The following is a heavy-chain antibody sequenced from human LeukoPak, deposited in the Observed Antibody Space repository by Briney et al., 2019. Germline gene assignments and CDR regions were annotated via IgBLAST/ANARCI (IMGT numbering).Heavy chain of an antibody. D-gene: IGHD3-10*01. Sequence: SETLSLTCSVSGGSISSSEYYWGWIRQPPGKGLEWIGSIHCSGSTFYNPSLKSRVTISVDTSKNQFSLKLRAVTAADTTVYYCARSMRVRGVSPCNWVDPCGQGTLVTVSS. CDR1: GGSISSSEYY. CDR2: IHCSGST. V-gene: IGHV4-39*01. J-gene: IGHJ5*02. CDR3: ARSMRVRGVSPCNWVDP.